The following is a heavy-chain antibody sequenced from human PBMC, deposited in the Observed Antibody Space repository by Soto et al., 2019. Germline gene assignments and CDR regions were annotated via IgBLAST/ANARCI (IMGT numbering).Heavy chain of an antibody. CDR2: IYQSGST. Sequence: TLSLTCAVSGGSLSSSAYSWGWIRQPPGKGPEWIGFIYQSGSTYYNPSLKSRVTMSLDRPKNQFSLKLSSVTAADTAVYYCARELLFYDSDGFSWDDAFDIWGQGTMVTVSS. CDR3: ARELLFYDSDGFSWDDAFDI. V-gene: IGHV4-30-2*01. D-gene: IGHD3-22*01. J-gene: IGHJ3*02. CDR1: GGSLSSSAYS.